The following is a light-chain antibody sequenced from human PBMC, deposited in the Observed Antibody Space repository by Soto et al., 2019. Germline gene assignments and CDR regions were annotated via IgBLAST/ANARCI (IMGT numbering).Light chain of an antibody. Sequence: QSVLTQPASVSGSPGQSITISCTGTSSDVGVYNYVSWYQQHPGKAPKVLIYEVTHRPSGVSNRFSGSKSGNTASLTISGLQAEDEDDYYCSSYTSSSTVYVFGTGTKVTVL. CDR1: SSDVGVYNY. V-gene: IGLV2-14*01. CDR2: EVT. CDR3: SSYTSSSTVYV. J-gene: IGLJ1*01.